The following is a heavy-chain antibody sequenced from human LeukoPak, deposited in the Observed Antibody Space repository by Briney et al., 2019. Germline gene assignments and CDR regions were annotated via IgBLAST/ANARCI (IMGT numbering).Heavy chain of an antibody. Sequence: GGSLRLSCAASGFTFSSYAMSWVRQAPGKGLEWVSAISGSGGSTYYADSVKGRFTISRDNSKNTLYLQMNSLRAEDTAVHYCAKGSRGGAYYYYMDVWGKGTTVTVSS. CDR3: AKGSRGGAYYYYMDV. D-gene: IGHD3-10*01. CDR2: ISGSGGST. J-gene: IGHJ6*03. V-gene: IGHV3-23*01. CDR1: GFTFSSYA.